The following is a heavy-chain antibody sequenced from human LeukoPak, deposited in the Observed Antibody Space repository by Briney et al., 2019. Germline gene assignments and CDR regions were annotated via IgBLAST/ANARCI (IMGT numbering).Heavy chain of an antibody. D-gene: IGHD6-13*01. V-gene: IGHV4-4*07. Sequence: SETLSLTCTVSGGSISSYYWSWIRQPAGKGLEWIGRIYTSGSTNYNPPLKSRVTMSVDTSKNQFSLKLSSVTAADTAVYYCARWPAAGDAFDIWGQGTMVTVSS. J-gene: IGHJ3*02. CDR1: GGSISSYY. CDR2: IYTSGST. CDR3: ARWPAAGDAFDI.